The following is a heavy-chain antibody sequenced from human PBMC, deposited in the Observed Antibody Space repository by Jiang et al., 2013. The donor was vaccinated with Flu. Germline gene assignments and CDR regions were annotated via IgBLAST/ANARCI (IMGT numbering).Heavy chain of an antibody. V-gene: IGHV4-61*01. CDR2: IYYSGST. Sequence: LLKPSETLSLTCTVSGGSVSSGSYYWSWIRQPPGKGLEWIGYIYYSGSTNYNPSLKSRVTISVDTSKNQFSLKLSSVTAADTAVYYCARTGYSSGWYVAGYYYYYGMDVWGQGTTVTVSS. CDR3: ARTGYSSGWYVAGYYYYYGMDV. J-gene: IGHJ6*02. D-gene: IGHD6-19*01. CDR1: GGSVSSGSYY.